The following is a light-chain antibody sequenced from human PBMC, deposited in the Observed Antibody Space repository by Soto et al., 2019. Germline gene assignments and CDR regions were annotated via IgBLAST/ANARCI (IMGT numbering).Light chain of an antibody. CDR1: SSDVGVYKY. V-gene: IGLV2-14*01. CDR2: DVN. Sequence: QSALTQPASVSGSPGQSVTISCTGTSSDVGVYKYVSWYQQHPGKAPKLMIYDVNNRPSGVSNRFSGSKSGNTASLTISGLQAEDEADYYCSSYTSSSTLNWVFGGGTKVTVL. CDR3: SSYTSSSTLNWV. J-gene: IGLJ3*02.